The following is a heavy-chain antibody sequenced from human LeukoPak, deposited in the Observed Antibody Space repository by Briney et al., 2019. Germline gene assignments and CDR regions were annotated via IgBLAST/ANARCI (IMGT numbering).Heavy chain of an antibody. CDR1: GFTFGRYG. CDR2: ISYDGSNK. V-gene: IGHV3-30*18. J-gene: IGHJ4*02. Sequence: GGSLRLSCAASGFTFGRYGMHWVRQAPGKGLEWVAVISYDGSNKYYADSVKGRFTISRDNSKNTLYLQMNSLRAEDTAVYCCAKDFTPGYRAFFDYWGQGTLVTVSS. CDR3: AKDFTPGYRAFFDY. D-gene: IGHD5-18*01.